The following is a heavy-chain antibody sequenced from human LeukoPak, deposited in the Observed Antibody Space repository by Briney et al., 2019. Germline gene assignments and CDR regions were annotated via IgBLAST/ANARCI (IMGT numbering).Heavy chain of an antibody. V-gene: IGHV4-34*01. Sequence: SETLSLTCAVYGGSFSGYYWSWIRQPPGKGLEWIGEINHSGSTNYNPSLKSRVTISVDTSNNQFSLKLSSVTAADTAVYYCARGPPIVVVPAAIGAFDIWGQGTMVTVSS. D-gene: IGHD2-2*01. CDR1: GGSFSGYY. CDR2: INHSGST. CDR3: ARGPPIVVVPAAIGAFDI. J-gene: IGHJ3*02.